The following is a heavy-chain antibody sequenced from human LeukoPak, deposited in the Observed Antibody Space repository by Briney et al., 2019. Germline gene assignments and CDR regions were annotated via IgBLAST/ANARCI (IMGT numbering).Heavy chain of an antibody. CDR2: ISSSGNTI. J-gene: IGHJ3*02. Sequence: GGSLRLSCAASRFTFRRYEMNWVRQAPGKGLEWVSYISSSGNTIYYADSVKGRFTISRDNSKNTLYLQMNSLRAEDTAVYYCARDGGSGAFDIWGQGTMVTVSS. V-gene: IGHV3-48*03. CDR3: ARDGGSGAFDI. D-gene: IGHD1-14*01. CDR1: RFTFRRYE.